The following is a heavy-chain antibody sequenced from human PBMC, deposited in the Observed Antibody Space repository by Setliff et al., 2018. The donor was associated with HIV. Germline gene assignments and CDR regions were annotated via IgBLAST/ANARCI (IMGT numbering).Heavy chain of an antibody. CDR2: IYSTGST. D-gene: IGHD3-10*01. V-gene: IGHV4-59*11. CDR3: ARDGPLEGSYRYYYYYMDV. Sequence: PSETLSLTCTVSGASITSHYWSWIRQSPGRELEWIGYIYSTGSTNYNPSLQSRVSISMDASKNQFSLKLSSVTAADTAVYYCARDGPLEGSYRYYYYYMDVWGKGTTVTVSS. J-gene: IGHJ6*03. CDR1: GASITSHY.